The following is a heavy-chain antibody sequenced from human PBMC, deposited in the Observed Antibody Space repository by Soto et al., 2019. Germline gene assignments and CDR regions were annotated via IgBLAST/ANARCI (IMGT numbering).Heavy chain of an antibody. V-gene: IGHV3-48*02. J-gene: IGHJ4*02. CDR1: GFTFSSYS. CDR3: ARDEDQLLALTSIAARPVPDY. Sequence: VGPLRLSCAASGFTFSSYSMNWVRQAPGKGLEWVSYISSSSSTIYYADSVKGRFTIYKDNAKNSLYLEMNSLRDEDTAVYYCARDEDQLLALTSIAARPVPDYWGQGTLVTVSS. D-gene: IGHD6-6*01. CDR2: ISSSSSTI.